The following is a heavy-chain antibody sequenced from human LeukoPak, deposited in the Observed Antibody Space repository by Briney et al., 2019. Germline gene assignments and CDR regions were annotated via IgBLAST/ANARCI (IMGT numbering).Heavy chain of an antibody. J-gene: IGHJ4*02. V-gene: IGHV4-59*01. CDR3: ARLYSSGWYYFDY. CDR1: GCSLSSYY. D-gene: IGHD6-19*01. CDR2: IYYSGST. Sequence: SEALSLTCTDCGCSLSSYYWSWIRQHPGKGLDSLGYIYYSGSTNYNPSLKSRVTISVDTSKNQFSLKLSSVTAADTAVYYCARLYSSGWYYFDYWGQGTLVTVSS.